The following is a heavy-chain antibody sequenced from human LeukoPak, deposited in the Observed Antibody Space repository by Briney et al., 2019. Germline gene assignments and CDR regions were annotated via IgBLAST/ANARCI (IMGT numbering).Heavy chain of an antibody. D-gene: IGHD6-25*01. CDR3: AKSSPGIAAAPYCYCGIDV. V-gene: IGHV3-23*01. CDR2: ISGRGDST. J-gene: IGHJ6*02. Sequence: GGSLRLSCAASGFIFSKFAMSWVRQVPGRGLEWVSGISGRGDSTYYVDSVKGRFTISRDNSWSTLYLQMNTLRAEDTAVYYCAKSSPGIAAAPYCYCGIDVWGQGTTVTVSS. CDR1: GFIFSKFA.